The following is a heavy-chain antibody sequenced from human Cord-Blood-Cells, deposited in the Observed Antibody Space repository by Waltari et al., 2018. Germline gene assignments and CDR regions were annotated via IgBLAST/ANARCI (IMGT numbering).Heavy chain of an antibody. V-gene: IGHV4-59*01. Sequence: QVQLQESGPGLVKPSETLSLTCTVSGGSISSYYWSWIRQPPGKGLEWIGYIYYSGSTNYNPSLKSRVTISVDTSKNQFSLKLISVTAADTAVYYCARGRAVPGHWYFDLWGRGTLVTVSS. J-gene: IGHJ2*01. CDR1: GGSISSYY. CDR2: IYYSGST. CDR3: ARGRAVPGHWYFDL. D-gene: IGHD1-26*01.